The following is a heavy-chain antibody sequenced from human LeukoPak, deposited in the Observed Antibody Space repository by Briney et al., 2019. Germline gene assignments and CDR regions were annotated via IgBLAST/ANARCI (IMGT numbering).Heavy chain of an antibody. CDR2: TNPAGSQQ. CDR1: GFSFISHW. Sequence: GGSLRLSCAASGFSFISHWMNWVRHAPGNGLEWGANTNPAGSQQYYMGAVKGRFTIARDNAKKSLYLQRNSLRAEDTAVYYCLGSGDFGWGQGTLVTVSS. D-gene: IGHD6-25*01. J-gene: IGHJ4*02. CDR3: LGSGDFG. V-gene: IGHV3-7*01.